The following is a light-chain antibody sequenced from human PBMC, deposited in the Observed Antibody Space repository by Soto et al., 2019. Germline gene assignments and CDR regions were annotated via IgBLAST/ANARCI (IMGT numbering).Light chain of an antibody. J-gene: IGKJ3*01. CDR3: LQYFNYPRT. V-gene: IGKV1-6*01. CDR1: QGINND. Sequence: AIQLTQSPSSLSADVGDRVTITCRASQGINNDVAWFQQRPGRAPKLLIYDAINLQSGVPSRFSGSGSGAYFRLTSSSLQPEASATYYCLQYFNYPRTFGPGTRVDI. CDR2: DAI.